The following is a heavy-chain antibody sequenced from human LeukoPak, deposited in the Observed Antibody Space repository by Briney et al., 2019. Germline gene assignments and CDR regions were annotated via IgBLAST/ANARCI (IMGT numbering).Heavy chain of an antibody. Sequence: GGSLRLSCAASGFTVSSNYMSWVRQAPGKGLEWVSVIYSGGSTYYADSVKGRFTISRDNSKNTLYLQMNSLRAEDTAVYYCARDFASGQWLAADVWGQGTLVTVSS. CDR1: GFTVSSNY. CDR3: ARDFASGQWLAADV. V-gene: IGHV3-66*01. CDR2: IYSGGST. D-gene: IGHD6-19*01. J-gene: IGHJ4*02.